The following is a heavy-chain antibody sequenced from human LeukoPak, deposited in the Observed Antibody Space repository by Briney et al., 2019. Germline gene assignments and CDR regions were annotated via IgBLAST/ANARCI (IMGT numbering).Heavy chain of an antibody. Sequence: GGSLRLSCAASGFTFSSYSMNWVRQAPGKGLEWVSSISSSSSYIYYADSVKGRFTISRDNAKNSLYLQMNSLRAEDTAVYYCARVSWLLLFDAFDIWGQGTMVTVSS. V-gene: IGHV3-21*01. CDR1: GFTFSSYS. D-gene: IGHD3-22*01. CDR3: ARVSWLLLFDAFDI. J-gene: IGHJ3*02. CDR2: ISSSSSYI.